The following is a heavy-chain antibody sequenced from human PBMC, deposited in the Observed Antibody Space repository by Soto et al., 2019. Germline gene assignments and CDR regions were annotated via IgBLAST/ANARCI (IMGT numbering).Heavy chain of an antibody. D-gene: IGHD2-2*01. CDR2: IPYDGSNK. Sequence: PGGSLRLSCAASGFTFSSYAMHWVRQAPGKGLEWVAVIPYDGSNKYYADSVKGRFTISRDNSKNTLYLQMNSLRAEDTAVYYCARDLLGYCSSTSCSYGMDVWGQGTTVTLSS. CDR1: GFTFSSYA. CDR3: ARDLLGYCSSTSCSYGMDV. V-gene: IGHV3-30-3*01. J-gene: IGHJ6*02.